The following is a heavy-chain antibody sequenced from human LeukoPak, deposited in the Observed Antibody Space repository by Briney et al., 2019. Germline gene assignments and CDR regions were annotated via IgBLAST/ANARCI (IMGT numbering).Heavy chain of an antibody. Sequence: ASVKVSCKASGGTFSSYAISWVRQAPGQGLEWMGGIIPIFGTANYAQKFQGRVTITTDESTSTAYMELSNLRSEDTAVYYCARAPLYDFWSGYYKAPYYYYYMDVWGKGTTVTVSS. CDR1: GGTFSSYA. J-gene: IGHJ6*03. CDR3: ARAPLYDFWSGYYKAPYYYYYMDV. CDR2: IIPIFGTA. V-gene: IGHV1-69*05. D-gene: IGHD3-3*01.